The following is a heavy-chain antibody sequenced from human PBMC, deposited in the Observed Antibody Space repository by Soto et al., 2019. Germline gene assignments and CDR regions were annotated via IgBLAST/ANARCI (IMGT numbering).Heavy chain of an antibody. J-gene: IGHJ3*02. Sequence: PSETLSLTCAVYGGSFSGYYWSWIRQPPGKGLEWIGEINHSGSTNYNPSLKSRVTISVDTSKNQFSLKLSSVTAADTAVYYCARALDDDAFDIWGQGTMVNVSS. CDR1: GGSFSGYY. CDR2: INHSGST. V-gene: IGHV4-34*01. CDR3: ARALDDDAFDI.